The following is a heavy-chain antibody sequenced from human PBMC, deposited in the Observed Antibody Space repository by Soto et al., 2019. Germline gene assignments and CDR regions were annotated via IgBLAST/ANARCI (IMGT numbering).Heavy chain of an antibody. V-gene: IGHV4-39*01. D-gene: IGHD6-19*01. CDR1: GGSISSSDYY. J-gene: IGHJ5*02. CDR3: VRHGEAIPVAGRTNWFDP. CDR2: IYHSGST. Sequence: QLQLQESGPGLVKPSETLSLTCTVSGGSISSSDYYWGWIRQSPGKGLEWIGSIYHSGSTYYNPSLKSRFTISVDPSRSQCSLKLSSVTAADTAVYYCVRHGEAIPVAGRTNWFDPWGQGTLVTVSS.